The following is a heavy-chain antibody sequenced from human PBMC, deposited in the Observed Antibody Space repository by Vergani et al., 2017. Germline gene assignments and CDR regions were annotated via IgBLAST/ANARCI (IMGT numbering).Heavy chain of an antibody. CDR3: ARTYGSGALFDS. CDR2: IDWDDDK. CDR1: GFSLTSSGMR. V-gene: IGHV2-70*04. J-gene: IGHJ4*02. D-gene: IGHD3-10*01. Sequence: QVTFKESGPALVNPRQALTLTCTFSGFSLTSSGMRVSWIRQPPGKALEWLARIDWDDDKYYTPSLNSRLTISKDTSKNEVVLTITNMNPVDTATYYCARTYGSGALFDSWGQGALVTVSS.